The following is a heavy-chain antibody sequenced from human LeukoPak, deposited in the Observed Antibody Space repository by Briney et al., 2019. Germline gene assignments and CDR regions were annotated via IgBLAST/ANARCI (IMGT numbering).Heavy chain of an antibody. J-gene: IGHJ4*02. CDR3: ARGPSRDYYDSSGYLDY. D-gene: IGHD3-22*01. Sequence: ASVKVSCKASGYTFTSYYMHWVRQAPGQGLEWMGWINPNSGGTNYAQKFQGRVTMTRDTSISTAYMELSRLRSDDTAVYYCARGPSRDYYDSSGYLDYWGQGTLVTVSS. CDR1: GYTFTSYY. CDR2: INPNSGGT. V-gene: IGHV1-2*02.